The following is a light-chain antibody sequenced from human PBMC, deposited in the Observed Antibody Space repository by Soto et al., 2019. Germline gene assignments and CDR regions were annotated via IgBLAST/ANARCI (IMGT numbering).Light chain of an antibody. CDR2: YNN. CDR3: AAWDASLSASV. Sequence: SVLTHPPSASGTAGQVVTISCSGGDSNIGSNSVYWYQHLPRMAPKLLIYYNNQRPSGVPDRFSGSRSGTSASLAIVGLRSEDEAVYYCAAWDASLSASVFGNGTKVTVL. J-gene: IGLJ1*01. CDR1: DSNIGSNS. V-gene: IGLV1-47*02.